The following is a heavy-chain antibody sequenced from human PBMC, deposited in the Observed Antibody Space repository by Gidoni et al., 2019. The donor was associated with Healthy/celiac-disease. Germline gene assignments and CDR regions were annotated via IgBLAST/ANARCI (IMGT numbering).Heavy chain of an antibody. J-gene: IGHJ5*02. CDR2: IKQDGSEK. V-gene: IGHV3-7*05. CDR3: ARGGYDFWSGYYTLVDWFDP. CDR1: GFTFSSYW. Sequence: EVQLVESGGGLVQPGGSLRLSCSASGFTFSSYWMRWVRQAPGKGLEWVANIKQDGSEKYYVDSVKGRFTISRDNAKNSLYLQMNSLRAEDTAVYYCARGGYDFWSGYYTLVDWFDPWGQGTLVTVSS. D-gene: IGHD3-3*01.